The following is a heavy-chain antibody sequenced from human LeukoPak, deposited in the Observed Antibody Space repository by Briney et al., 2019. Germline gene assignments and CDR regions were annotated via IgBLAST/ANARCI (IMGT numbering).Heavy chain of an antibody. CDR1: GGSISSRNW. CDR2: ISHSGST. V-gene: IGHV4-4*02. D-gene: IGHD6-19*01. CDR3: ARLRQGVQWLVQVHWFDP. J-gene: IGHJ5*02. Sequence: SGTLSLTCAVSGGSISSRNWWTWVRQPPGKGLEWIGEISHSGSTNYNPSLKSRVTISVDKSKNQFSLKLSSVTAADTAVYYCARLRQGVQWLVQVHWFDPWGQGTLVTVSS.